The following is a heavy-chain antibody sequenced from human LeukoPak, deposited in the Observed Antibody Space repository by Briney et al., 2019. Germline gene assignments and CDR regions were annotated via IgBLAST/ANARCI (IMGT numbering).Heavy chain of an antibody. CDR3: ARDPRITIFGVVITPDYMDV. V-gene: IGHV1-2*03. CDR2: INPNSGGT. Sequence: LVASVKVSCKASGYTFTGYYMHWVRQAPGQGLEWMGWINPNSGGTNYAQKFQGRVTMTRDTSISTAYMELSRLRSDDTAVYYCARDPRITIFGVVITPDYMDVWGKGTTVTVSS. CDR1: GYTFTGYY. J-gene: IGHJ6*03. D-gene: IGHD3-3*01.